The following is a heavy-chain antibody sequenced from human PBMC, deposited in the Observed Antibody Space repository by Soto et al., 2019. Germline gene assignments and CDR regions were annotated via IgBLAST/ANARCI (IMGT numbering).Heavy chain of an antibody. CDR2: IYWNDDK. CDR1: GFSLSTSGVG. D-gene: IGHD3-16*02. CDR3: AHRDDYVWGSYRNNYFDY. Sequence: SGPTLVNPTQTLTLTCTFSGFSLSTSGVGVGWIRQPPGKALEWLALIYWNDDKRYSPSLKSRLTITKDTSKNQVVLTMTNMDPVDTATYYCAHRDDYVWGSYRNNYFDYWGQGTLVTVSS. V-gene: IGHV2-5*01. J-gene: IGHJ4*02.